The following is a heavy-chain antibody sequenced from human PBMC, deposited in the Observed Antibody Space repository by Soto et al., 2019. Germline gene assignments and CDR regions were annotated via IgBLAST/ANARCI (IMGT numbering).Heavy chain of an antibody. CDR2: ISHSHSAI. V-gene: IGHV3-48*02. CDR1: GFSLSNSG. CDR3: ATEGPNGSIPYYIET. D-gene: IGHD2-8*01. Sequence: GGSLTLSCLASGFSLSNSGMFWVRQAPGKGLGWISYISHSHSAIYYADSVKGRFTISRDNAKNPIFLQMNSMTDEDRAVYYCATEGPNGSIPYYIETWGQGAPVTVSS. J-gene: IGHJ4*02.